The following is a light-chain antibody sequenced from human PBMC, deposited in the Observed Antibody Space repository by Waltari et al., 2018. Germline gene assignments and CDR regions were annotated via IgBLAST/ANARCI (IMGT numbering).Light chain of an antibody. V-gene: IGKV3-20*01. CDR2: GAS. CDR3: QHYVTLPVT. Sequence: ELVLTQSPGTLSFSPGDRATLTCRASQSVSRTLAWYQQKPGQAPSLLIYGASIRATGVPDRFSGSGSGTDFSLTISRLETEDFAVYYCQHYVTLPVTFGQGTKVEIK. CDR1: QSVSRT. J-gene: IGKJ1*01.